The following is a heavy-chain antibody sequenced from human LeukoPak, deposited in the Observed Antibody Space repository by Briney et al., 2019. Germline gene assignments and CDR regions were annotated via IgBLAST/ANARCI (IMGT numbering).Heavy chain of an antibody. Sequence: SETLSLTCAVYGGSFSGYYWSWIRQPPGKGLEWIGEINHSGSTNHNPSLKSRVTISVDTSKNQFSLKLSSVTAADTAVYYCARVRRGDQGLGYWGQGTLVTVSS. J-gene: IGHJ4*02. CDR2: INHSGST. CDR1: GGSFSGYY. V-gene: IGHV4-34*01. CDR3: ARVRRGDQGLGY. D-gene: IGHD4-17*01.